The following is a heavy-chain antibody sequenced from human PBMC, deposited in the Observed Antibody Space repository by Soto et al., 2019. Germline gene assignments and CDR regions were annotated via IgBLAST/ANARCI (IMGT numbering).Heavy chain of an antibody. CDR1: GGSISSGDYY. D-gene: IGHD1-7*01. J-gene: IGHJ4*02. CDR2: IYYSGST. CDR3: ARDTDWNYVYDY. V-gene: IGHV4-30-4*01. Sequence: QVQLQESDPGLVKPPQTLSLTCTVSGGSISSGDYYWSWIRQPPGKGLEWIGYIYYSGSTYYNPSLKRRVTISVDTSKNQFSLKLSSVTAADTAVYYCARDTDWNYVYDYWGQGTLVTVSS.